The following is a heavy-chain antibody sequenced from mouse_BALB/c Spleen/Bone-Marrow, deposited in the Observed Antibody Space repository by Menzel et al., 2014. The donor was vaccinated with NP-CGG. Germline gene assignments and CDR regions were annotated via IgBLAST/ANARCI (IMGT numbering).Heavy chain of an antibody. J-gene: IGHJ4*01. Sequence: QVRLQQSGAELVKPGASVKMSCKASGYTFTSYWMHWVKQRPGQGLEWIGVIDPSDSYTSYNQKFKGKATLTVDTSSSTAYMQLSSLTSEDSAVYYCTRWGTTVVAYYAMDYWGQGTSVTVSS. CDR1: GYTFTSYW. CDR2: IDPSDSYT. D-gene: IGHD1-1*01. V-gene: IGHV1S127*01. CDR3: TRWGTTVVAYYAMDY.